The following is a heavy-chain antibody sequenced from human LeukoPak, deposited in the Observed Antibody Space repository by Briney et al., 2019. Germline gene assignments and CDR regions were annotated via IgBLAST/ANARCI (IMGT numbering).Heavy chain of an antibody. D-gene: IGHD4-17*01. CDR1: GGSFSGYY. J-gene: IGHJ3*02. V-gene: IGHV4-34*01. CDR3: ASDDYGDLVNAFDI. Sequence: SETLSLTCAVYGGSFSGYYWSWIRQPPGKGLEWIGEINHSGSTNYNPSLKSRVTISVDTSKNQFSLKLSSVTAADTAVYYCASDDYGDLVNAFDIWGQGTMVTVSS. CDR2: INHSGST.